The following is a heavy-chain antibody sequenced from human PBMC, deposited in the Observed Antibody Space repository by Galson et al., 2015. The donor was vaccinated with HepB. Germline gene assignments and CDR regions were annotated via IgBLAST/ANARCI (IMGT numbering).Heavy chain of an antibody. CDR1: GFTFSDYA. V-gene: IGHV3-30*18. CDR2: ISYDGSSQ. J-gene: IGHJ4*02. Sequence: SLRLSCAASGFTFSDYAMHWVRQAPGKGLEWVAVISYDGSSQYYADSVKGRFTISRDNSQSTLYLQMNSLRADDTAVYYCAKDPLDYYANSGYYKNYFDYWGQGTLVTVSS. D-gene: IGHD3-22*01. CDR3: AKDPLDYYANSGYYKNYFDY.